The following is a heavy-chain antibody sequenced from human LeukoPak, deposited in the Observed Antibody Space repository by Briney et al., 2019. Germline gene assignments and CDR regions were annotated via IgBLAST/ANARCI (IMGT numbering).Heavy chain of an antibody. J-gene: IGHJ5*02. CDR3: AKDDNYIRFLS. CDR2: ISYDGSNK. V-gene: IGHV3-30*18. Sequence: PGGSLRLSCAASGFIFSNYGMHWVRQAPGKGLEWVAVISYDGSNKHYGDSMKGRFTISRDNSKNTLYLQMNSLRAEDTAVYYCAKDDNYIRFLSWGQGTLVTVSS. CDR1: GFIFSNYG. D-gene: IGHD3-16*01.